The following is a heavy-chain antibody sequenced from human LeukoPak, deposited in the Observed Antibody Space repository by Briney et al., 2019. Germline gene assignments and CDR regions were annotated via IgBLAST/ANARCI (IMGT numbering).Heavy chain of an antibody. V-gene: IGHV1-8*01. D-gene: IGHD3-10*01. CDR1: GYTFTSYD. CDR3: ARDAEPYYYGSGSRDSNWFDP. J-gene: IGHJ5*02. CDR2: MNPNSGNT. Sequence: ASVKVSCKASGYTFTSYDINWVRQATGQGLEWMGWMNPNSGNTGYAQKFQGRVTITRDTSASTAYMELSSLRSEDTAVYYCARDAEPYYYGSGSRDSNWFDPWGQGTLVTVSS.